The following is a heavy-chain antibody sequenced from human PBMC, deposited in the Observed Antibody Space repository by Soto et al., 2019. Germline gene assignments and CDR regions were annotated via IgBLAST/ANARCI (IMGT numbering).Heavy chain of an antibody. J-gene: IGHJ6*02. CDR3: ARGERCSSTSCYSHYYYGMDV. CDR1: GFTFSSYS. Sequence: PGGSLRLSCAASGFTFSSYSMNWVRQAPGKGLEWVSYISSSSSTIYYADSVKGRFTISRDNAKNSLYLQMNSLRDEDTAVYYCARGERCSSTSCYSHYYYGMDVCGPGTTVTVYS. CDR2: ISSSSSTI. D-gene: IGHD2-2*01. V-gene: IGHV3-48*02.